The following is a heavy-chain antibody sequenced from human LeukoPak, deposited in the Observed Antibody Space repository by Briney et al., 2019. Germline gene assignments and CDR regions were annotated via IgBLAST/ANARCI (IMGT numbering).Heavy chain of an antibody. V-gene: IGHV3-43D*03. Sequence: GGSLRLSCAASGFTFDDYAMHWVRQAPGKGLEWVSLISWDGGSTYYADSVKGRFTISRDNSKNSLYLQMNSLRAEDTALYYCAKDTAFNYDSSVYIDYWGQGTLVTVSS. CDR1: GFTFDDYA. CDR2: ISWDGGST. CDR3: AKDTAFNYDSSVYIDY. J-gene: IGHJ4*02. D-gene: IGHD3-22*01.